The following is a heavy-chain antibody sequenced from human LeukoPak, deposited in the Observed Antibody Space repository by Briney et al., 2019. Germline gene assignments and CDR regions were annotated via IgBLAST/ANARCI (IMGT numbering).Heavy chain of an antibody. CDR3: ARLTMVLAFDI. Sequence: GSLRLSCAASGVTVSSNYMSWVRQAPGKGLEWVSVIYSGGSTYYADSVKGRFTISRDNSKNTLYLQMNSLRAEDTAVYYCARLTMVLAFDIWGQGTMVTVSS. D-gene: IGHD4/OR15-4a*01. CDR2: IYSGGST. V-gene: IGHV3-53*01. CDR1: GVTVSSNY. J-gene: IGHJ3*02.